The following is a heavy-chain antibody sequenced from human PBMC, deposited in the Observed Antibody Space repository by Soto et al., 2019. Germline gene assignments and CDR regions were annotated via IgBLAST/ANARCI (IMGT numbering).Heavy chain of an antibody. CDR3: ARLMGAAAFYGMDV. CDR1: GGTFSSYA. D-gene: IGHD6-13*01. CDR2: IIPIFGTA. J-gene: IGHJ6*02. Sequence: SVKVSCKASGGTFSSYAISWVRQAPGQGLEWMGGIIPIFGTANYAQKFQGRVTITADKSTSTAYMELSSLRSEDTAVYYCARLMGAAAFYGMDVWGQGTTVTVSS. V-gene: IGHV1-69*06.